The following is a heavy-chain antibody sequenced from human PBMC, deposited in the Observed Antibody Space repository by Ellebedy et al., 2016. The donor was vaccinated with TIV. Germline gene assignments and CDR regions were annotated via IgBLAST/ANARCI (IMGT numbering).Heavy chain of an antibody. D-gene: IGHD6-6*01. J-gene: IGHJ4*02. CDR2: INIDGSAT. V-gene: IGHV3-74*03. Sequence: PGGSLRLSCTVSELIFSNYWMHWVRQAPGKGLVWVSRINIDGSATTYADSVKGRFTISRDNAKNTLYLQMNSLRAEDTAVYYCAREAARGLMVWGQGTLVTVSS. CDR3: AREAARGLMV. CDR1: ELIFSNYW.